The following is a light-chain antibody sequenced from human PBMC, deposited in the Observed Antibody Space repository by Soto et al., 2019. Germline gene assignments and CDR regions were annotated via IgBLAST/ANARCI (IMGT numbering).Light chain of an antibody. CDR1: QSVNSN. J-gene: IGKJ1*01. CDR3: QQYNNWPRT. Sequence: ELVMTQSPAILSVSPGERATLSCRASQSVNSNLAWYQQQPGQAPRLLIYGASTRATGIPARFSGSGSVKEFTLTISSLQSEDFAVYYCQQYNNWPRTFGPGTKVEIK. CDR2: GAS. V-gene: IGKV3-15*01.